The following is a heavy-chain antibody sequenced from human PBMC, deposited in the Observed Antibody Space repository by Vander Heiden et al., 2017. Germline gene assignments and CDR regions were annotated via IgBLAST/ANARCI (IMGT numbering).Heavy chain of an antibody. J-gene: IGHJ6*02. CDR3: ARDANVYNNRLYYYGMDV. V-gene: IGHV3-33*01. Sequence: QVQLVASGGGVVQPGRSLRLSCAASGFTFSSYGMHWVRQAPGKGREWVAVIWYDGSNKYYADSVKGRFTISRDNSKNTLYLQMNSLRAEDTAVYYCARDANVYNNRLYYYGMDVWGQGTTVTVSS. D-gene: IGHD4-4*01. CDR2: IWYDGSNK. CDR1: GFTFSSYG.